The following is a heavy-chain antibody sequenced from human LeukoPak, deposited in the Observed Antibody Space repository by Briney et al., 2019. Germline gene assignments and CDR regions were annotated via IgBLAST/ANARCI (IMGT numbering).Heavy chain of an antibody. CDR3: ARYRPNSYEASGSYYKVEGDF. CDR1: GFNFNTHA. Sequence: PGGSLRLSCVASGFNFNTHAMSWVRQAPGKGLEWVASITSSGRTPYYTDSVKGRFTISRDNSKNTLYLQMNSLRGEGTAVYYCARYRPNSYEASGSYYKVEGDFWGQGSLVTVSS. CDR2: ITSSGRTP. D-gene: IGHD3-10*01. J-gene: IGHJ4*02. V-gene: IGHV3-23*01.